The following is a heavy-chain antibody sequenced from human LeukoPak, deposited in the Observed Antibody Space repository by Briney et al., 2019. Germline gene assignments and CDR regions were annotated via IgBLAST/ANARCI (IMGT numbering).Heavy chain of an antibody. D-gene: IGHD3-22*01. CDR2: INTSGGST. Sequence: ASVRVSCKASGYTFTSYYMHWVRQAPGQGLEWMGIINTSGGSTSYAQKFQGRVTMARDMSTSTVYMELSSLRSGDTAVYYCARVRDSSGYLPDYWGQGTLVTVSS. CDR3: ARVRDSSGYLPDY. CDR1: GYTFTSYY. V-gene: IGHV1-46*01. J-gene: IGHJ4*02.